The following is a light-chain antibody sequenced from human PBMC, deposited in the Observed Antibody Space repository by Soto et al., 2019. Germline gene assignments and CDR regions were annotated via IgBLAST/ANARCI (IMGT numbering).Light chain of an antibody. CDR3: QQANSFPLT. CDR1: QSISSW. V-gene: IGKV1-12*01. Sequence: DIQMTQSPSTLSASVGDRVTITCRASQSISSWLAWYQQKPGKAPNLLIYAASSLQGGVPSRFSGSGSGTDFTLTISSLQPEDFATYYCQQANSFPLTFGGGTKVDIK. J-gene: IGKJ4*01. CDR2: AAS.